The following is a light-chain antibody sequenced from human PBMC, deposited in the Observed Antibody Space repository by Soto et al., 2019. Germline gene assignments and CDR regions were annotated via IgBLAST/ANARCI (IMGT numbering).Light chain of an antibody. CDR1: QGISSY. V-gene: IGKV1-9*01. CDR3: QQLNSYPIT. J-gene: IGKJ5*01. Sequence: IQLTPSPSFLAASVVDRVTLTFRASQGISSYLAWYQQKPGKAPKLLIYAASTLQSGVPSRFSGSGSGTEFTLTISSLQPEDFATYYCQQLNSYPITFGQGTRLEIK. CDR2: AAS.